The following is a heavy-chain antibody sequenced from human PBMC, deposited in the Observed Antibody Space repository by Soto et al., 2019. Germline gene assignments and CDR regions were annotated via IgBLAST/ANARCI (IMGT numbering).Heavy chain of an antibody. CDR2: IYYSGRT. J-gene: IGHJ5*02. V-gene: IGHV4-39*01. Sequence: SETLCLTCRVSGGSVRSSTYYWGWIQKAPGKGLEWIASIYYSGRTHNNPALKSRVTMSVDTYTNQISLKLKSLTAADTAVYYCARADTAMDPPGSWGQGILVTVSS. CDR3: ARADTAMDPPGS. D-gene: IGHD5-18*01. CDR1: GGSVRSSTYY.